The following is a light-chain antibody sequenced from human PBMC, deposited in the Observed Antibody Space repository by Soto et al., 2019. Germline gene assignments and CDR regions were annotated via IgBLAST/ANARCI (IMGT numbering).Light chain of an antibody. CDR3: QQYNDWPRT. J-gene: IGKJ1*01. CDR2: GAS. V-gene: IGKV3D-15*01. Sequence: RVMTQSPSTLSVSPGERATLSCRASQSVGGDLAWYQQKPGQAPRLLIYGASNRATGIPDRFSGSGSGTEFTLTISSLQSEDFAIYYCQQYNDWPRTFGQGTKVDIK. CDR1: QSVGGD.